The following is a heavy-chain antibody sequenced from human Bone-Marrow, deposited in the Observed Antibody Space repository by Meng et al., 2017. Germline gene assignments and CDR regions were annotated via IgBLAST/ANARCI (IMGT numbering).Heavy chain of an antibody. CDR2: ISSSGSTI. CDR3: ARGLGRELLMYEPDY. J-gene: IGHJ4*02. V-gene: IGHV3-48*03. D-gene: IGHD1-26*01. Sequence: GGSLRLSCAASGFTFSSYEMNWVRQAPGKGLEWVSYISSSGSTIYYADSVKGRFTISRDNAKNSLYLQMNSLRAEDTAVYYCARGLGRELLMYEPDYWGQGTLVTVSS. CDR1: GFTFSSYE.